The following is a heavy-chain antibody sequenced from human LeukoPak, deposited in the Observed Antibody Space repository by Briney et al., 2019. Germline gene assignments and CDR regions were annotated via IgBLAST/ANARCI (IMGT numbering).Heavy chain of an antibody. D-gene: IGHD3-10*01. CDR1: GDSISSDY. V-gene: IGHV4-59*01. CDR2: ICYRGST. J-gene: IGHJ5*02. Sequence: SETLSLTCTVSGDSISSDYWSWIRQPPGKGLEWIGNICYRGSTKCNPSLKSRITISLDTSKNQFSLKLNSMTAADTAVYYCARGGYYGSGSFYTQANWFDPWGQGTLVTVSS. CDR3: ARGGYYGSGSFYTQANWFDP.